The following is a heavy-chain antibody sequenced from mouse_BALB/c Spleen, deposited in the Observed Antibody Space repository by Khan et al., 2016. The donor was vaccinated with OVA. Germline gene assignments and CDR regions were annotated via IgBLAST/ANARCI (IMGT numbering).Heavy chain of an antibody. CDR1: GYSITSGYG. D-gene: IGHD1-2*01. Sequence: EVQLQESGPGLVKPSQSLSLTCTVTGYSITSGYGWNWLRQFPGNKLAWMGYISYSGSTNYNPSLKSRLSITRDTSKNQFFLQLKSGTTEDTATYYCARTARIKYWGQGTTLTVAS. V-gene: IGHV3-2*02. J-gene: IGHJ2*01. CDR3: ARTARIKY. CDR2: ISYSGST.